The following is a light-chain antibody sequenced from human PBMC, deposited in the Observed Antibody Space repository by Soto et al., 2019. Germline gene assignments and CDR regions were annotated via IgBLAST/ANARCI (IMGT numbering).Light chain of an antibody. J-gene: IGLJ2*01. V-gene: IGLV2-23*01. CDR2: EGS. CDR3: CSYAGSSTV. CDR1: SSDVGSYNL. Sequence: ALTQPASVSGSPGQSITISCTGTSSDVGSYNLVSWYQQHPGKAPKLMIYEGSKRPSGVSNRFSGSKSGNTASLTISGLQAEDEADYYCCSYAGSSTVFGGGTKLTV.